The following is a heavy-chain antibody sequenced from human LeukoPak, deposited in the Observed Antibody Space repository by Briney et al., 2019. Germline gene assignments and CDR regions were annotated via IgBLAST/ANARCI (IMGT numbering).Heavy chain of an antibody. J-gene: IGHJ4*02. CDR3: AILSGYSLDY. CDR1: GFTFSSYG. D-gene: IGHD5-18*01. Sequence: GRSLRLSCAASGFTFSSYGMHWVRQAPGKGLEWVAVIWYDGSNKYYADSVKGRFTISRDNSKNTLYLQMNSLRAEDTAVYYCAILSGYSLDYWDQGTLVTVPS. V-gene: IGHV3-33*01. CDR2: IWYDGSNK.